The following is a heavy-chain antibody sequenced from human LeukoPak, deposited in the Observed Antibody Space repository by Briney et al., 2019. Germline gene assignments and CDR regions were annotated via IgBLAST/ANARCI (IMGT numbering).Heavy chain of an antibody. D-gene: IGHD1-26*01. CDR2: ISSDGSII. Sequence: GGSLRLSCAASRFTFSNSWMHWVRQVPGKGLVWVSRISSDGSIIRYGDSVKGRFHISRENANITLYLQMNSLRAEDTAVYYWARCGSPPEALGDTFDIWGQGTMVSVSS. CDR3: ARCGSPPEALGDTFDI. J-gene: IGHJ3*02. CDR1: RFTFSNSW. V-gene: IGHV3-74*01.